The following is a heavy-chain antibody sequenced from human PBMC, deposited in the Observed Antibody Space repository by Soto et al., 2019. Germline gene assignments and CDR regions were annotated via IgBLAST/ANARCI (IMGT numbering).Heavy chain of an antibody. J-gene: IGHJ5*02. Sequence: LKISCKGPGHLFNNHWIGWVRQTPGKGLEWMGLIFTRDSETKTSPSFQGHVSFSVDNSINTVYLQWTSLKTTDTGIYFCARGYFDSGHGYDLWGQGTLVTVSS. CDR1: GHLFNNHW. D-gene: IGHD3-10*01. CDR2: IFTRDSET. V-gene: IGHV5-51*01. CDR3: ARGYFDSGHGYDL.